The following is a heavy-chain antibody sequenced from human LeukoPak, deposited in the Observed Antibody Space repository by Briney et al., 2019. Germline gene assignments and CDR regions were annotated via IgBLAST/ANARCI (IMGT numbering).Heavy chain of an antibody. V-gene: IGHV4-61*01. CDR3: ARLIYTNDAFDI. CDR2: IYYSGST. D-gene: IGHD3-16*01. Sequence: SETLSLTCTVSGGSVSSGSYYWNWIRQPPGKGLEWIGYIYYSGSTNYNPSLKSRVTISVDTSKNQFSLKLSSVTAADTAVYYCARLIYTNDAFDIWGQGTMVTVFS. J-gene: IGHJ3*02. CDR1: GGSVSSGSYY.